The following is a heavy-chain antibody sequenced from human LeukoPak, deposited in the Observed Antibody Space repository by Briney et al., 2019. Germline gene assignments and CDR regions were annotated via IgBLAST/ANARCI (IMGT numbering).Heavy chain of an antibody. Sequence: ASVTVSCKASGYTFTSYDINWVRQATGQGLEWMGWMNPNSGNTGYAQKFQGRVTMTRNTSISTAYMELSSLRSEDTAVYYCARGPLHNYYGSGSRRLDPWGQGTLVTVSS. CDR1: GYTFTSYD. CDR3: ARGPLHNYYGSGSRRLDP. J-gene: IGHJ5*02. CDR2: MNPNSGNT. D-gene: IGHD3-10*01. V-gene: IGHV1-8*01.